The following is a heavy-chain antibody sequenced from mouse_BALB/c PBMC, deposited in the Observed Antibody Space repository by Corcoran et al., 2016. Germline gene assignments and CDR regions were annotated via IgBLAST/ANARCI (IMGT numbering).Heavy chain of an antibody. J-gene: IGHJ1*01. CDR3: ATWFFDV. Sequence: DVQLQESGPGLVKPSQSLSLTCSVTGYSITSGYYWNWIRQFPGNKLEWMGYISNDGSNNYNPSLKNRISITRDTSKNQFFLKLNSVTTEDTATYYCATWFFDVWGARTTVTVSS. V-gene: IGHV3-6*02. CDR1: GYSITSGYY. CDR2: ISNDGSN.